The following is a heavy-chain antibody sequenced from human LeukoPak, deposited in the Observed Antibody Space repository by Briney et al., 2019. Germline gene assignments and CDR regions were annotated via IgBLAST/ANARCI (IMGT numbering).Heavy chain of an antibody. CDR1: GYTFTSYG. CDR2: ISTYNGNT. J-gene: IGHJ6*02. CDR3: ARDRWYDFWSGYYNYKYYYYGMDV. D-gene: IGHD3-3*01. Sequence: ASVKVSCKASGYTFTSYGISWVRQAPGQGLEWMGWISTYNGNTNYAHKFQGRVTLTTDTSTSTASMELRSLRSDDTAVYYCARDRWYDFWSGYYNYKYYYYGMDVWGQGTTVTVSS. V-gene: IGHV1-18*01.